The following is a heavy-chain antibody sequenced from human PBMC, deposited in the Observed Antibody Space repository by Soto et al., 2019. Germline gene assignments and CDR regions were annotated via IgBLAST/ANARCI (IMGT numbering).Heavy chain of an antibody. J-gene: IGHJ4*02. CDR2: ISGSGDDT. CDR3: AKLYYHSTSSSVC. V-gene: IGHV3-23*01. Sequence: EVQLLESGGGLVQPGGSLRLSCAAAGFTFSNYAMNWFRQAPGKGLEWVSAISGSGDDTYYADSVKGRFTISRDNSKNTLFLQMNSLRAEDTAVYFCAKLYYHSTSSSVCWGQGTLVTVSS. CDR1: GFTFSNYA. D-gene: IGHD2-8*01.